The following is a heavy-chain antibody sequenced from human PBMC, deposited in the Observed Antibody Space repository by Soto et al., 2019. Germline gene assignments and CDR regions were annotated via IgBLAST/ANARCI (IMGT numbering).Heavy chain of an antibody. J-gene: IGHJ6*03. D-gene: IGHD3-10*01. CDR3: ARGPGGPAYYYYYLDV. CDR2: IYYSGST. V-gene: IGHV4-39*01. CDR1: GGSISSSSYY. Sequence: SETLSLTCTVSGGSISSSSYYWGWIRQSPGKGLEWIGSIYYSGSTYYNPSLKSRVTISVDTSKNQFSLKLSSVTAADTAAYYCARGPGGPAYYYYYLDVWGKGTTVTVSS.